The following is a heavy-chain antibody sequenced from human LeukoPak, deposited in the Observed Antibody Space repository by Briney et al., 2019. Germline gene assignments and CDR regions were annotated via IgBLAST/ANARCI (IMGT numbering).Heavy chain of an antibody. CDR1: GGSISSGDYY. CDR3: ARDWYSSGWYPAYYGMDV. J-gene: IGHJ6*02. Sequence: PSETLSLTCTVSGGSISSGDYYWSWIRQPPGKGLEWIGYIYYSGSTYYNPSLKSRVTISVDTSKNQFSLKLSSVTAADTAVYYCARDWYSSGWYPAYYGMDVWGQGTTVTVSS. V-gene: IGHV4-30-4*01. CDR2: IYYSGST. D-gene: IGHD6-19*01.